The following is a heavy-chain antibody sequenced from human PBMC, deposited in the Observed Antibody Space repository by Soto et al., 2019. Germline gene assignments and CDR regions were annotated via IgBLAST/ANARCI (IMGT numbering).Heavy chain of an antibody. CDR1: EFTFSGRS. Sequence: EVELVESGGGLGQPGGSLRLSCAASEFTFSGRSVHWVRQAPGKGLVWVSGIDKVGTDSTYADSVKGRFTSSRDNAKNTVYLQMNSLRVEDTAVYYCARGWFGPDVWGKGTTVTVSS. D-gene: IGHD3-10*01. CDR2: IDKVGTDS. J-gene: IGHJ6*03. V-gene: IGHV3-74*01. CDR3: ARGWFGPDV.